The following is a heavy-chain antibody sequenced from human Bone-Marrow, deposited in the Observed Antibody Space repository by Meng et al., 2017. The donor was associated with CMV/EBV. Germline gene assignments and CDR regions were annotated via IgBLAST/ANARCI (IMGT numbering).Heavy chain of an antibody. CDR1: GYTFTGYY. V-gene: IGHV1-69-2*01. CDR3: ATVGPYY. CDR2: VDPEDGET. J-gene: IGHJ4*02. Sequence: VQLVQSGAEVKKPVASVMVSCNASGYTFTGYYMHWVQQAPGKGLXWMGLVDPEDGETIYAEKFQGRVTITADTSTDTAYMELSSLRSEDTAVYYCATVGPYYWGQGTLVTVSS.